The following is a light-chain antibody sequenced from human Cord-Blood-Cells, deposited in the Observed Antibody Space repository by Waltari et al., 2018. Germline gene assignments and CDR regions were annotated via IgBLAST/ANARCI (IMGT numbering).Light chain of an antibody. J-gene: IGKJ1*01. CDR1: QSIRSY. Sequence: DIQMTQSPSSLSPSVGHRVTITCRASQSIRSYLNWYQQKPGKAPKLLIYAASSLQSGVPSRFSGSGSGTDYTLTISSLLPEDFATYYCRQSYSTPWTFGPGTKVEIK. CDR2: AAS. V-gene: IGKV1-39*01. CDR3: RQSYSTPWT.